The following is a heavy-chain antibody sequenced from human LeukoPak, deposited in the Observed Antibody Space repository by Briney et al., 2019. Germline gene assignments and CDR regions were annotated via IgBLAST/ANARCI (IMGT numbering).Heavy chain of an antibody. CDR1: GFTFSSYW. D-gene: IGHD6-19*01. CDR2: INSDGSST. V-gene: IGHV3-74*01. J-gene: IGHJ4*02. Sequence: GGSLRLSCAASGFTFSSYWMRWVRQAPGKGLVWVSRINSDGSSTSYADSVKGRFTISRDNAKNTLYLQMNSLRAEDTAVYYCARDRYSSGWYYDYWGQGTLVTVSS. CDR3: ARDRYSSGWYYDY.